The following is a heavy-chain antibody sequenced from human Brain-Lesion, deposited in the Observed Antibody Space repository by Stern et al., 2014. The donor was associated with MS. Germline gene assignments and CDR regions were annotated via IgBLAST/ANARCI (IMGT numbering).Heavy chain of an antibody. D-gene: IGHD3-3*01. V-gene: IGHV1-2*02. J-gene: IGHJ6*02. CDR3: ARDQRGITIFGVVTDYYYLGMDV. CDR2: INPNTGGT. Sequence: QLVQSVAEVKKPGASVKVSCKTSGYIFTGYYIHWVRQAPGQGLEWMAWINPNTGGTKYAQKFQGRVTMSRDTSISTAYMELSSLTSDDTAVYYCARDQRGITIFGVVTDYYYLGMDVWGQGTTVTVSS. CDR1: GYIFTGYY.